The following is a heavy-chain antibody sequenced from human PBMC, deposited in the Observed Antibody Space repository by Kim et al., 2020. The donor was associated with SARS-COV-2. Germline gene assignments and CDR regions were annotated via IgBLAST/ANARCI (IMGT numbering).Heavy chain of an antibody. V-gene: IGHV4-39*01. CDR3: ARHVCSSTSCYRFDAFDI. CDR1: GGSISSSSYY. J-gene: IGHJ3*02. D-gene: IGHD2-2*01. CDR2: IYYSGST. Sequence: SETLSLTCTVSGGSISSSSYYWGWIRQPPGKGLEWIGSIYYSGSTYYNPSLKSRVTISVDTSKNQFSLKLSSVTAADTAVYYCARHVCSSTSCYRFDAFDIWGQGTMVTVSS.